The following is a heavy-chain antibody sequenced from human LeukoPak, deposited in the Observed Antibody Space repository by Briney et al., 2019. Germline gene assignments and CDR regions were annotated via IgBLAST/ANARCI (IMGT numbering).Heavy chain of an antibody. CDR1: GGSISSYY. CDR3: ARGPHTYYYGSGSYYNDRTLDY. V-gene: IGHV4-59*12. J-gene: IGHJ4*02. Sequence: KASETLSLTCTVSGGSISSYYWSWIRQPPGKGMEWIGYIYYSGSTNYNPSLKSRVTILVDTSKNQFSLKLSSVTAADTAVYYCARGPHTYYYGSGSYYNDRTLDYWGQGTLVTVSS. D-gene: IGHD3-10*01. CDR2: IYYSGST.